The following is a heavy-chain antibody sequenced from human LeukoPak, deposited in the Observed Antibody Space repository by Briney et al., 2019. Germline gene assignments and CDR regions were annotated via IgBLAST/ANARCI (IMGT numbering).Heavy chain of an antibody. V-gene: IGHV3-11*01. Sequence: LSLTCADYGGSFSGYYWSWIRQAPGKGLALVSYISSSGSTIYYADSVKGRFTISRDNAKNSLYLQMNSLRAEDTAVYYCARNEVGATNLDYWGQGTLVTVSS. J-gene: IGHJ4*02. CDR2: ISSSGSTI. D-gene: IGHD1-26*01. CDR3: ARNEVGATNLDY. CDR1: GGSFSGYY.